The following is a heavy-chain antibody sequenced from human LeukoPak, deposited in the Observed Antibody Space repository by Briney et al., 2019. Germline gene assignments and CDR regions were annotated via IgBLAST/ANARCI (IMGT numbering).Heavy chain of an antibody. Sequence: SETLSLTCTVPLGSICRSYWSRIPQPPGAGLWWSRYIYYSGSTNYNPYIKSRVIISVETSKNQFSLKLSSVTAADTAVYYCARVTGYMVEDSFDYWGQGTLVTVSS. CDR3: ARVTGYMVEDSFDY. CDR2: IYYSGST. V-gene: IGHV4-59*01. J-gene: IGHJ4*02. CDR1: LGSICRSY. D-gene: IGHD6-13*01.